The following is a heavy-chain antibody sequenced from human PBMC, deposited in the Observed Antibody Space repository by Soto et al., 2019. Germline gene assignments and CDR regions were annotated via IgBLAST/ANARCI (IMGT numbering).Heavy chain of an antibody. D-gene: IGHD6-25*01. CDR1: GFIFSTYG. J-gene: IGHJ6*02. V-gene: IGHV3-33*01. CDR3: ARHFYPSGGQYGLDV. Sequence: QVQLVESGGGVVQPGRSLRLSCAASGFIFSTYGMHWVRQAPGKGLEWAAVIWYDGSNKDYADSVKGRFIISRDNSKNMLYLQMNSLRAEDTAVYYCARHFYPSGGQYGLDVWGQGTTVTVSS. CDR2: IWYDGSNK.